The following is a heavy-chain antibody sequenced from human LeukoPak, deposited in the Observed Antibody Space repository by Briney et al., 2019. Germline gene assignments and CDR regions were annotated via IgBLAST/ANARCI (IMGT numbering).Heavy chain of an antibody. Sequence: GGSLRLSCAASGFTFDDYAMHWVRQAPGKGLEWGSGISWNSGSIGYADSVKGRFTISRDNAKHSLYLQMNSLRAEDTALYYCAKSKTLEVGAADAFDIWGQATMVTVSS. CDR3: AKSKTLEVGAADAFDI. CDR1: GFTFDDYA. J-gene: IGHJ3*02. D-gene: IGHD1-26*01. CDR2: ISWNSGSI. V-gene: IGHV3-9*01.